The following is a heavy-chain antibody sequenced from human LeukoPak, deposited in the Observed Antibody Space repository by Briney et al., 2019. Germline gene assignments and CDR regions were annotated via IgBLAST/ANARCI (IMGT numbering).Heavy chain of an antibody. CDR1: GFTFSNYW. CDR3: AREISSWYRTEGRFDP. J-gene: IGHJ5*02. Sequence: QTGGSLRLSCAASGFTFSNYWMSWVRQAPGKGLEWVANIKQVGSEKHYVDSVKGRLTISRDNAKDSLYLQVNSLRAEDTAVYYCAREISSWYRTEGRFDPWGQGTLVTVSS. CDR2: IKQVGSEK. D-gene: IGHD6-13*01. V-gene: IGHV3-7*01.